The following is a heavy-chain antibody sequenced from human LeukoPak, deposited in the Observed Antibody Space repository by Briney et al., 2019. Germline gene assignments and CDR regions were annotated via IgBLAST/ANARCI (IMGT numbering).Heavy chain of an antibody. J-gene: IGHJ4*02. D-gene: IGHD5-18*01. Sequence: SVKVSCKASGYTFTGYYMQWVRQAPGHGLEWMGGIIPIFGTANYAQKFQGRVTITADESTSTAYMELSSLRSEDTAVYYCARDVNTAMVWGFDYWGQGTLVTVSS. CDR3: ARDVNTAMVWGFDY. V-gene: IGHV1-69*13. CDR2: IIPIFGTA. CDR1: GYTFTGYY.